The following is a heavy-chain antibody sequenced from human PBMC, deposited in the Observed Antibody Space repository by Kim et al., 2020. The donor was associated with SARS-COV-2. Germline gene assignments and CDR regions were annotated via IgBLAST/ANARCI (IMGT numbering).Heavy chain of an antibody. D-gene: IGHD6-13*01. Sequence: GGSLRLSCAVSGFTFSDYYMDWVRQAPGKGLEWVGRSRNKANSYSTEYAASVKGRFTVSRDDSRNSMYLQMNSLKTEDTAFYFCVRVSQQGNYFDYWGQG. J-gene: IGHJ4*02. CDR1: GFTFSDYY. V-gene: IGHV3-72*01. CDR2: SRNKANSYST. CDR3: VRVSQQGNYFDY.